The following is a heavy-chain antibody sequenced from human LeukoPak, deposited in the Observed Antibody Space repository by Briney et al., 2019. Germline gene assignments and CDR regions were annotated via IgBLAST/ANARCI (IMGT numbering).Heavy chain of an antibody. D-gene: IGHD5-24*01. Sequence: GGSLRLSCAASGFTVSSNYMSWVRQAPGKGLEWVSVIYSGGSTYYADSVKGRFTISRDNSKNTLYLQMNSLRAEDTALYYCAREMATIYFDFWGQGTLVTVSS. CDR3: AREMATIYFDF. J-gene: IGHJ4*02. V-gene: IGHV3-53*01. CDR2: IYSGGST. CDR1: GFTVSSNY.